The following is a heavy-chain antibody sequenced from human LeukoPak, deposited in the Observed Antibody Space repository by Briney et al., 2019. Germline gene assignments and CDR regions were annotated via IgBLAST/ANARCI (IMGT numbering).Heavy chain of an antibody. CDR3: AKDSGPYTSGYYGH. J-gene: IGHJ4*02. CDR2: ISGGGGTT. D-gene: IGHD3-22*01. Sequence: PGGSLRLSCAASGFTFSSYAMSWVRQAPGKRLEWVSAISGGGGTTYYADSVKGRFTISRDNSKKTLFLQMNSLRAEDTAVYYCAKDSGPYTSGYYGHWGQGTLVTVSS. CDR1: GFTFSSYA. V-gene: IGHV3-23*01.